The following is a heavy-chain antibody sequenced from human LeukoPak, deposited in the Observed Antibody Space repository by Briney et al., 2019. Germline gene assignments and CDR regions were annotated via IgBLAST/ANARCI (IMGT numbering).Heavy chain of an antibody. CDR2: ISAYKGNT. J-gene: IGHJ3*02. D-gene: IGHD3-22*01. V-gene: IGHV1-18*01. Sequence: ASVKVSCKASGYTFTSYGISWVRQAPGQGLEWMGWISAYKGNTYYTQKVQGRVTMTTDTSTSTAYMELRTLRSDDTAVYYCARDWFYYDSGAYGHDAFDIWGQGTMVTVSS. CDR1: GYTFTSYG. CDR3: ARDWFYYDSGAYGHDAFDI.